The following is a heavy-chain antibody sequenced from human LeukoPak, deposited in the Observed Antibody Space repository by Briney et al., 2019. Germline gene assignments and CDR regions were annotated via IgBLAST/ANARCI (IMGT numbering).Heavy chain of an antibody. CDR1: GGSISISSYY. D-gene: IGHD6-19*01. CDR2: IYYSGST. Sequence: SETLSLTCTVSGGSISISSYYWGWIRQPPGKGLEWIGSIYYSGSTYYNPSLKSRVTISVDTSKNQFSLKLSSVTAADTAVYYCARGREQWLVGYYFDYWGQGTLVTVSS. V-gene: IGHV4-39*01. J-gene: IGHJ4*02. CDR3: ARGREQWLVGYYFDY.